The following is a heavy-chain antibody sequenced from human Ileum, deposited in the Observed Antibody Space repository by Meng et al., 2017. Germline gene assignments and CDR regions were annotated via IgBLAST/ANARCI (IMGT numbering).Heavy chain of an antibody. CDR2: ISGSGGST. V-gene: IGHV3-23*01. J-gene: IGHJ4*02. D-gene: IGHD3-22*01. CDR1: GFTFSSYA. Sequence: GESLKISCAASGFTFSSYAMSWVRQAPGKGLEWVSAISGSGGSTYYADSVKGRFTISRDNSKNTLYLQMNSLRAEDTAVYYCANVGYYDSSGYFDYWGQVTLVTVSS. CDR3: ANVGYYDSSGYFDY.